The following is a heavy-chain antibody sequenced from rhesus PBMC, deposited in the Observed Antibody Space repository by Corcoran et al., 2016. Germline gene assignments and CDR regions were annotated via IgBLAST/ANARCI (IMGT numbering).Heavy chain of an antibody. CDR2: SYGGSVNT. V-gene: IGHV4S9*01. Sequence: QVQLQESGPGRVKPSETLSLTCAVSGGSISDNDYWNWIRQPPGKGLEWIGKSYGGSVNTYYNPSLKSRVSISKDTSKNQFSLKVSSVTAADTAVFYWARVGIAAGHQGDLWGQGLLVTVSA. D-gene: IGHD6-13*01. CDR3: ARVGIAAGHQGDL. CDR1: GGSISDNDY. J-gene: IGHJ4*01.